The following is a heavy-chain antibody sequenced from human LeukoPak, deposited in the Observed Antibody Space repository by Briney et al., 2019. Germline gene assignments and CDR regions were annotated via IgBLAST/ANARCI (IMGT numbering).Heavy chain of an antibody. D-gene: IGHD6-6*01. CDR1: GYVFPNYD. Sequence: ASVKVSCKASGYVFPNYDINWVRQAPGQGLEWMGWISAYNGNTNYAQKLQGRVTMTTDTSTSTAYMELRSLRSDDTAVYYCARAHSSSSSNYWGQGTLVTVSS. CDR2: ISAYNGNT. CDR3: ARAHSSSSSNY. J-gene: IGHJ4*02. V-gene: IGHV1-18*01.